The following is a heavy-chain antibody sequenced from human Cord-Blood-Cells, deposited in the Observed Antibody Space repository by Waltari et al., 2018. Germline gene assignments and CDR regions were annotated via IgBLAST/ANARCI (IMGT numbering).Heavy chain of an antibody. D-gene: IGHD3-9*01. V-gene: IGHV2-5*01. Sequence: QITLMESGPTLLKPTQTLTLTCTFTGLSLSTSGVGVGWIREPPAKALEWLALIYWNDDKRYSPALTSRLTITKDTSKNQVVLTMTNMDPVDTATYYCAHTYYDILPYQYFDYWGQGTLVTVSS. CDR3: AHTYYDILPYQYFDY. J-gene: IGHJ4*02. CDR2: IYWNDDK. CDR1: GLSLSTSGVG.